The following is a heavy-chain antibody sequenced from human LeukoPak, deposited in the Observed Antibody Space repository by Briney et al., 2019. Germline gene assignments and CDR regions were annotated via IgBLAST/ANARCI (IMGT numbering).Heavy chain of an antibody. V-gene: IGHV4-61*01. CDR2: IYYSGST. Sequence: SQTLSLTCAVSGGSVSSGSYYWSWIRQPPGKGLEWIGYIYYSGSTNYNPSLKSRVIISVDTSKNQFSLKLSSVTAAGTAVYYCASSTNHYSTPHYYFDLWGQGALVTVSS. CDR3: ASSTNHYSTPHYYFDL. CDR1: GGSVSSGSYY. D-gene: IGHD1-14*01. J-gene: IGHJ4*02.